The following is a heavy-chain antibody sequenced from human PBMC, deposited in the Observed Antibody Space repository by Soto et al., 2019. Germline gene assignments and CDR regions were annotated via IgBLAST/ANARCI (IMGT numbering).Heavy chain of an antibody. CDR3: ARRSQGFDT. CDR2: INAGNGNT. V-gene: IGHV1-3*01. J-gene: IGHJ4*02. CDR1: GYTFTSYA. Sequence: ASVKVSCKASGYTFTSYAMHWVRQAPGQRLEWMGWINAGNGNTKYSQKFQGRITITRDTSASTAYLQWNSLQASDTARYDCARRSQGFDTGGQEPLVTFSS. D-gene: IGHD3-9*01.